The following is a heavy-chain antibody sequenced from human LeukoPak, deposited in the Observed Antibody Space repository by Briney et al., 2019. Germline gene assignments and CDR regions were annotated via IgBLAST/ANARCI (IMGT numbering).Heavy chain of an antibody. CDR2: INPNSGGT. CDR1: GYTLTAYY. V-gene: IGHV1-2*02. D-gene: IGHD3-10*01. J-gene: IGHJ4*02. CDR3: ARSVDYGSGSYYNFDGYYFDC. Sequence: ASVKVSCTAAGYTLTAYYMHWVRQAPGQGLEWMGWINPNSGGTNYAQKFQGRVTMTRDTSISTAYMELSRLRSDDTAVYYCARSVDYGSGSYYNFDGYYFDCWGQGTLVTVSS.